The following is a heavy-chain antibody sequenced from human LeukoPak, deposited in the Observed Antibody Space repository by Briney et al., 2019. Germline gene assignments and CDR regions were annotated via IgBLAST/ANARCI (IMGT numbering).Heavy chain of an antibody. V-gene: IGHV3-23*01. J-gene: IGHJ4*02. CDR1: GFTFSSYA. Sequence: GGSLRLSCAASGFTFSSYAMSWVRQAPGKGLEWVSAISGSGGSTYYADSVKGRFTISRDNPKNTLYLQMNSLRAEDTAVYYCAKGNYDSSGYCFDYWGQGTLVTVSS. D-gene: IGHD3-22*01. CDR2: ISGSGGST. CDR3: AKGNYDSSGYCFDY.